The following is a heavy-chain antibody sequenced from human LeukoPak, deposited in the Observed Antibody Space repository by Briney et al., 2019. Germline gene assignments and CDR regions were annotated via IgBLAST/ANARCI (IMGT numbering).Heavy chain of an antibody. CDR1: GGSISSYY. CDR3: AREAPICSGGTCYDY. D-gene: IGHD2-15*01. CDR2: IHYSGST. Sequence: SETLSLTCTVSGGSISSYYWSWIRQPPGKGLEWIGYIHYSGSTNYNPSLKSRVTISVDTSKNQFSLKLSSVTAADTAVYYCAREAPICSGGTCYDYWGQGTLVTVSP. V-gene: IGHV4-59*01. J-gene: IGHJ4*02.